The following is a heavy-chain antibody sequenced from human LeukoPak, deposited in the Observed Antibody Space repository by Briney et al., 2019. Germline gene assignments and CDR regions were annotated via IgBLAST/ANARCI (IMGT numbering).Heavy chain of an antibody. V-gene: IGHV4-59*01. CDR2: IYYSGST. Sequence: SETLSLTCTVSGGSISSYYWSWIRQPPGKGLEWIGYIYYSGSTNYNPSLKSRVTISVDTSKNQFSLKLSSVTAADTAVYYCARAADKVGPDDYRGQGTLVTVSS. D-gene: IGHD3/OR15-3a*01. CDR1: GGSISSYY. CDR3: ARAADKVGPDDY. J-gene: IGHJ4*02.